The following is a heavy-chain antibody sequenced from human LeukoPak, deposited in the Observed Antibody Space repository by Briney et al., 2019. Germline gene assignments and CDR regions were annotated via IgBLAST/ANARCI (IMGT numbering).Heavy chain of an antibody. CDR3: AKSGSSPYYYGMDV. Sequence: GGSLRLSCAASGFTFSSYGMHWVRQAPGKGLEWVAVISYDGSNKYYADSAKGRFTISRDNSKNTLYLQMNSLRAEDTAVYYCAKSGSSPYYYGMDVWGQGTTVTVSS. J-gene: IGHJ6*02. V-gene: IGHV3-30*18. CDR2: ISYDGSNK. D-gene: IGHD6-13*01. CDR1: GFTFSSYG.